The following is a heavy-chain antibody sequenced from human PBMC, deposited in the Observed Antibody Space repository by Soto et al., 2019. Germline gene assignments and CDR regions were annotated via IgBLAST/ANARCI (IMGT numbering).Heavy chain of an antibody. J-gene: IGHJ4*02. D-gene: IGHD3-3*01. CDR1: GFRFSSYA. CDR3: ANFGIFGSF. V-gene: IGHV3-23*01. CDR2: ITTGGVDT. Sequence: PGGSLRLSCAASGFRFSSYAMNWVRQAPGKGLEWVSRITTGGVDTYYADSVKGRFTISRDNSKNTLYLQVNSLRVEDTAIYYCANFGIFGSFWGQGTLVTVSS.